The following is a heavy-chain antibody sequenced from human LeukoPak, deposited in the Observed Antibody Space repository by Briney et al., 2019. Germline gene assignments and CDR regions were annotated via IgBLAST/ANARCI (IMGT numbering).Heavy chain of an antibody. Sequence: ASVKVSCKVSGYTLTELSMHWVRQAPGKGLERMGGFDPEDGETIYARKFQGRVTMTEDTSTDTAYMELSSLRSEDTAVYYCAADIRAGTPHDYWGQGTLVTVSS. CDR1: GYTLTELS. V-gene: IGHV1-24*01. J-gene: IGHJ4*02. CDR2: FDPEDGET. CDR3: AADIRAGTPHDY. D-gene: IGHD6-19*01.